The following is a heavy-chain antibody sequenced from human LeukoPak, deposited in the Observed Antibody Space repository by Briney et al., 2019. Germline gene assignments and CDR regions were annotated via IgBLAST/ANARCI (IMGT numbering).Heavy chain of an antibody. Sequence: PGGSLRLSCAASGFAFSTYWMHWVRQAPGKGLVWVSRITGDGSSTIYADSVKGRFTISRDNAKNTLYLQMNSLRGEDTAVYYCPRDRSYTMDVWGQGTTVTVSS. CDR2: ITGDGSST. V-gene: IGHV3-74*01. CDR1: GFAFSTYW. D-gene: IGHD1-26*01. J-gene: IGHJ6*02. CDR3: PRDRSYTMDV.